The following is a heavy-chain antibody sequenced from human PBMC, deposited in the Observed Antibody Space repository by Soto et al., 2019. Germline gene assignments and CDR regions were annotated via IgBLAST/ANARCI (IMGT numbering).Heavy chain of an antibody. V-gene: IGHV3-9*01. J-gene: IGHJ4*02. CDR1: GFIFEDYA. D-gene: IGHD6-6*01. CDR3: PKARGVAGRPLDD. CDR2: ITWNSDSL. Sequence: EVQLVESGGGLVQPGRSLRLSCAASGFIFEDYAMHWVRQAPGKGLEWVSSITWNSDSLAYTGSVKGRFTISRDNAKNSLYLEMDSLRPDDTALYYCPKARGVAGRPLDDWGQGTLVTVSS.